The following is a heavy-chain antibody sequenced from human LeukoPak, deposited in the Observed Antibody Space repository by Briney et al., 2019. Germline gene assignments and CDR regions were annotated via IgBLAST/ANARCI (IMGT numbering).Heavy chain of an antibody. J-gene: IGHJ4*02. CDR3: ARGVSSSWYEYLLIPFDY. CDR2: IYYSGST. CDR1: GGSISSSSYY. D-gene: IGHD6-13*01. V-gene: IGHV4-39*07. Sequence: SETLSLTCTVSGGSISSSSYYWGWIRRPPGRGLEWIGSIYYSGSTYYNPSLKSRVTISVDTSKNQFSLKLSSVTAADTAVYYCARGVSSSWYEYLLIPFDYWGQGTLVTVSS.